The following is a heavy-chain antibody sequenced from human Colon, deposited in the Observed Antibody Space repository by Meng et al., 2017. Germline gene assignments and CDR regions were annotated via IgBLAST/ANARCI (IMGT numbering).Heavy chain of an antibody. CDR1: GFSFRNYA. V-gene: IGHV3-30*01. CDR3: ARGHCGGDCYGLPY. J-gene: IGHJ4*02. CDR2: MSSDGGKK. Sequence: QVQLQGSGGGVVQPWRSLGLSFAASGFSFRNYAMHWARQAPGTGLEWVAVMSSDGGKKYYANSVKGRFTISRDNSKNTLYLQMDSLSAEDTAVYYCARGHCGGDCYGLPYWGQGTLVTVSS. D-gene: IGHD2-21*02.